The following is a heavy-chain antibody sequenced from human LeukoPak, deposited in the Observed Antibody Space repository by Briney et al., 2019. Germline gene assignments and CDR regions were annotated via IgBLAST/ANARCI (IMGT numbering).Heavy chain of an antibody. V-gene: IGHV1-18*01. D-gene: IGHD2-15*01. CDR1: GYTFTSYG. Sequence: SVKVSCKASGYTFTSYGISWVRQAPGQGLEWMGWISAYNGNTNYAQKLQGRVTMTTDTSTSTAYMELRSLRSDDTAVYYWARDTGYCSGGSCRWAFDYWGQGTLVTVSS. J-gene: IGHJ4*02. CDR3: ARDTGYCSGGSCRWAFDY. CDR2: ISAYNGNT.